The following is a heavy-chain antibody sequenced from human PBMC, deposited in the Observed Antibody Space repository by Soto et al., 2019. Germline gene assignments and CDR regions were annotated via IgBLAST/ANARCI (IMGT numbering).Heavy chain of an antibody. V-gene: IGHV3-33*03. CDR3: ARAQYTGSYFDACDV. J-gene: IGHJ3*01. Sequence: GGSLRLSCAASGFSFSSYGLHWVRQAPGKGLDWVAVIWYDGSNKYYAESVKGRFTISRDNSKNTLYVQMNSLTVEDTAVYYCARAQYTGSYFDACDVWGQGTMVTVSS. CDR2: IWYDGSNK. D-gene: IGHD1-26*01. CDR1: GFSFSSYG.